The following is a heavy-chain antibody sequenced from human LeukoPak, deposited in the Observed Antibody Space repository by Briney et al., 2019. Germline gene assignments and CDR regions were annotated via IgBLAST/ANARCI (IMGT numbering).Heavy chain of an antibody. CDR3: ARVSSSWSVYFDY. CDR2: INPNSGGT. Sequence: ASVKVSCKASGYTFTGYYMHWVRQAPGQGLEWMGWINPNSGGTNYAQKFQGRVTMTRDTSISTAYMELSGLRSDDAAVYYCARVSSSWSVYFDYWGQGTLVTVSS. D-gene: IGHD6-13*01. CDR1: GYTFTGYY. J-gene: IGHJ4*02. V-gene: IGHV1-2*02.